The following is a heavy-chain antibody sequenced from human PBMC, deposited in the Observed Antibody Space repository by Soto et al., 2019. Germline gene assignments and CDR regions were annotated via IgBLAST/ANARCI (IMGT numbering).Heavy chain of an antibody. J-gene: IGHJ4*02. CDR2: ISGSGGIT. Sequence: EVQLLESGGGLVQPGGSLRLSCAASGFTFSSYAMSWVRQAPGKGLEWVSVISGSGGITYYADSVKGRFTISRDNSKNTLYLQMNSLRAEDTAVHYCAKRGSGSQFDYWGQGTLVTVSS. V-gene: IGHV3-23*01. CDR1: GFTFSSYA. CDR3: AKRGSGSQFDY. D-gene: IGHD1-26*01.